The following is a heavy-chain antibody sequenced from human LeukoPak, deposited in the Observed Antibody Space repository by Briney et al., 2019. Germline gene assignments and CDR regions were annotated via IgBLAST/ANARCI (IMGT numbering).Heavy chain of an antibody. CDR3: ARGEKPYDY. D-gene: IGHD1-26*01. J-gene: IGHJ4*02. Sequence: EWMGRIIPILGIANYAQKFQGRVTITADKSTSTAYMELSSLRSEDTAVYYCARGEKPYDYWGQGTLVSVSS. CDR2: IIPILGIA. V-gene: IGHV1-69*04.